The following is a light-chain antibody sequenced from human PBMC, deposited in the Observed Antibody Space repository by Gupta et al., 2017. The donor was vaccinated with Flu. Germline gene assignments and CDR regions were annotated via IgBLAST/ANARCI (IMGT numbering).Light chain of an antibody. J-gene: IGKJ4*01. CDR1: QSVSTY. Sequence: EIVLTQSPATLSLSPGESATLSCRASQSVSTYLAWYQQKPGQAPRLLIYDASNRATGIPARFSGSGSGTHFTLTLSSLEPEDFAVYYCQHRNNWPRLTFGGGTKVEIK. CDR2: DAS. V-gene: IGKV3-11*01. CDR3: QHRNNWPRLT.